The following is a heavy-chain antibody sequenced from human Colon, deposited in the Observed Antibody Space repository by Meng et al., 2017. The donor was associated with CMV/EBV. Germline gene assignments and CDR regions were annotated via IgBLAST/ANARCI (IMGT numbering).Heavy chain of an antibody. CDR2: ISGGGANT. CDR3: ANSHVSRFLEWFWHD. Sequence: GESLKISCAGSGFPFSTYAMSWVRQAPGKGLEWVSGISGGGANTYYADSVKGRFTISRDNSKNTVYLQMSGLRDDDTAMYYCANSHVSRFLEWFWHDSGQGTLVTVSS. CDR1: GFPFSTYA. J-gene: IGHJ4*02. V-gene: IGHV3-23*01. D-gene: IGHD3-3*01.